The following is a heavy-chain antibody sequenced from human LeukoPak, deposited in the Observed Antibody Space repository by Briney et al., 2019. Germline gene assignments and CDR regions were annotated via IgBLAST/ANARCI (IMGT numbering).Heavy chain of an antibody. CDR2: IYHSGST. CDR3: AREVDCSSTSCYTNWFDP. V-gene: IGHV4-38-2*02. J-gene: IGHJ5*02. CDR1: GYSISSGYY. Sequence: SETLSLTCTVSGYSISSGYYWGWIRQPPGKGLEWIGSIYHSGSTYYNPSLKSRVTISVETSKNQFSLKLSSVTAADTAVYYCAREVDCSSTSCYTNWFDPWGQGTLVTVSS. D-gene: IGHD2-2*02.